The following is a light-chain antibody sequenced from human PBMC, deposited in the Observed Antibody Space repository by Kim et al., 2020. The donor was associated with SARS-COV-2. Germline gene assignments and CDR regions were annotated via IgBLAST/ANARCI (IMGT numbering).Light chain of an antibody. CDR1: QSVSSN. V-gene: IGKV3-15*01. CDR3: QHYNNWPLT. J-gene: IGKJ1*01. CDR2: GAS. Sequence: EIVMTQSPATLSVSPGERATLSCRASQSVSSNLAWYQLKPGQAPRLLIYGASTRATGIPARFSGSGSGTEFTLTISSLQSEDFAVYYCQHYNNWPLTFGQGPKVEI.